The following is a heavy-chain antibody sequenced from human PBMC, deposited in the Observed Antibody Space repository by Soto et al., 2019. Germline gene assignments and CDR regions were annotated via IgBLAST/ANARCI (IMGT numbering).Heavy chain of an antibody. D-gene: IGHD6-19*01. CDR3: AKDRVAVAVSREFGP. CDR2: ISWNSGSI. V-gene: IGHV3-9*01. Sequence: SLRLSCAASGFTFDDYAMHWVRQAPGKGLEWVSGISWNSGSIGYADSVKGRFTISRDNAKNSLYLQMNSLRAEDTALYYCAKDRVAVAVSREFGPWGQGTLVTVSS. J-gene: IGHJ5*02. CDR1: GFTFDDYA.